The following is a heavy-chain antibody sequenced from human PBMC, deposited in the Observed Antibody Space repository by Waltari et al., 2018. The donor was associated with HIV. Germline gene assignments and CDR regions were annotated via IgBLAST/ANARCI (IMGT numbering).Heavy chain of an antibody. V-gene: IGHV3-74*01. D-gene: IGHD5-18*01. J-gene: IGHJ3*02. Sequence: EVQLVESGGGLVQPGGSLRLSCAASGFTFSSYWMHWVRQAPGKGLVWVSRINSVGSRTSYADSVKGRFTISRDNAKNTLYLQMNRLRAEDTAVYYCARDQDSYGFNDAFDIWCQGTMVTVSS. CDR1: GFTFSSYW. CDR2: INSVGSRT. CDR3: ARDQDSYGFNDAFDI.